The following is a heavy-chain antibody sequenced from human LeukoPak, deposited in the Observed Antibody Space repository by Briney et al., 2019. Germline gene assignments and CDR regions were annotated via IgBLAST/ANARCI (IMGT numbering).Heavy chain of an antibody. D-gene: IGHD1-1*01. Sequence: SETLSLTCAVYGGSFSGYYWSWIRQPPGKGLEWIGEINHSGSTNYNPSLKSRVTMSVDTSKNQFSLTLTSVTAADTALYYCTRELAGTTVEDWGQGTLVTVSS. CDR3: TRELAGTTVED. CDR2: INHSGST. J-gene: IGHJ4*02. V-gene: IGHV4-34*01. CDR1: GGSFSGYY.